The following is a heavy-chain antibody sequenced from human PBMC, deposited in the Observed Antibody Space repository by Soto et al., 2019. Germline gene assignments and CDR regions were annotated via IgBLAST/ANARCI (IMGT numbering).Heavy chain of an antibody. V-gene: IGHV3-23*01. CDR3: AKVPYYYDSRNFAYFDY. CDR1: GFTFSSYD. Sequence: GGSLRLSCAAPGFTFSSYDMSWVRQAPGKGLEWVSAISGSGGSTYYADSVKGRFTISRDNSKNTLYLQMNSLRAEDTAVYYCAKVPYYYDSRNFAYFDYWGQGTLVTVSS. J-gene: IGHJ4*02. CDR2: ISGSGGST. D-gene: IGHD3-22*01.